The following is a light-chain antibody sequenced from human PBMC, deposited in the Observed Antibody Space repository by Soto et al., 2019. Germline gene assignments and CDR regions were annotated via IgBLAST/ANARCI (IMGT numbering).Light chain of an antibody. CDR2: DAS. J-gene: IGKJ1*01. CDR1: QSMNDW. Sequence: DTPMTQSPSTLSASVGDRVTITCRASQSMNDWLAWYQQKPGKPPKVLIYDASSLQSGVPSRFSGSGSGTEFTLTIGSLQPDDVATYYCLRYNAFSQTFGQGTKVEI. V-gene: IGKV1-5*01. CDR3: LRYNAFSQT.